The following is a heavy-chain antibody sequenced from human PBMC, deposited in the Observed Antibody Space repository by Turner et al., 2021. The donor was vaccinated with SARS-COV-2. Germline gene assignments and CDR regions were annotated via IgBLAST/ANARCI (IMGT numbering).Heavy chain of an antibody. Sequence: QLQLQESGPGLVTPSETLSLTCTVSGGSISSSNYSWGWIRQPPGKGLEWIGSIYYSGSTYYNPSLKRRVTISVDTSKNQFSLKLSSVTAADTAVYYCARLLNPGSYYYYYYGMDVWGQGTTVTVSS. CDR2: IYYSGST. D-gene: IGHD3-10*01. J-gene: IGHJ6*02. CDR3: ARLLNPGSYYYYYYGMDV. V-gene: IGHV4-39*01. CDR1: GGSISSSNYS.